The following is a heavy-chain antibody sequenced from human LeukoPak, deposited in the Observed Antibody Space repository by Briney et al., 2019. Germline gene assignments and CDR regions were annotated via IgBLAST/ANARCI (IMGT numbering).Heavy chain of an antibody. Sequence: PGGSLRLSCAASGFTFSSYAMHWVRQAPGKGLEYVSAISSNGGSTYYANSVKGRFTISRDNSKNTLYLQMGSLRAEDMAVYYCARGGYGDYVYDAFDIWGQGTMVTVSS. CDR3: ARGGYGDYVYDAFDI. CDR1: GFTFSSYA. J-gene: IGHJ3*02. V-gene: IGHV3-64*01. D-gene: IGHD4-17*01. CDR2: ISSNGGST.